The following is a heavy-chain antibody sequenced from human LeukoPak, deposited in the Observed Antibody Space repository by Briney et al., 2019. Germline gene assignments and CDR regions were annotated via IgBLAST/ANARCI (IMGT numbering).Heavy chain of an antibody. CDR1: GYTFTSYG. CDR3: ARVKGIAVAGTGSAFDI. Sequence: ASVKVSCKASGYTFTSYGISWVRQAPGQGLEWMGWISAYNGNTNYAQKLQGRVTMTTDTSTSTAYMELRSLRSDDTAVYYCARVKGIAVAGTGSAFDIWGQGTMVTVSS. J-gene: IGHJ3*02. V-gene: IGHV1-18*01. D-gene: IGHD6-19*01. CDR2: ISAYNGNT.